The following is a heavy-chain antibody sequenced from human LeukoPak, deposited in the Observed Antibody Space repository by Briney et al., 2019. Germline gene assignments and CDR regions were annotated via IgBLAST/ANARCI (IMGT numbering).Heavy chain of an antibody. J-gene: IGHJ5*02. CDR1: GGSISSGSYY. D-gene: IGHD1-20*01. CDR2: SYTSGST. CDR3: ARGGITGTTHWFDH. Sequence: SETLSLTCTVSGGSISSGSYYWRWIRQPAGRGLEWIGRSYTSGSTHYNPSRKSRVTISVDTSKNMFSLKLSSVTAADTAVYYCARGGITGTTHWFDHWGQGTLVTVSS. V-gene: IGHV4-61*02.